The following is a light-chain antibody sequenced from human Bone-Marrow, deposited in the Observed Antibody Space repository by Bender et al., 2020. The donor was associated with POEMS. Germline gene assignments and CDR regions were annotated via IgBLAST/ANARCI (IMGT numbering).Light chain of an antibody. CDR2: EAT. CDR3: CSYANTTV. Sequence: QSALTQPASVSASPGQSITISCSGSSSDFGSYNLVSWYQQHPDTAPKLIIYEATKRPSGVSFRFSGSKSGNTASLTISGLQAEDEAEYYCCSYANTTVFGGGTQLTVL. CDR1: SSDFGSYNL. V-gene: IGLV2-23*01. J-gene: IGLJ7*01.